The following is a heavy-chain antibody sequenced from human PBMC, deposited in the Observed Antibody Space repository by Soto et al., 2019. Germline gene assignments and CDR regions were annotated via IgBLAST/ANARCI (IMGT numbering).Heavy chain of an antibody. Sequence: GGSLRLSCAASGFTFTRYSMNWVRQAPGKGLEWVSSISSTTNYIYYADSMKGRFTVSRDNAKNSVYLEMNSLSAEDTALYYCARESEDLTTNFDYWGQGTLVTAPQ. J-gene: IGHJ4*02. V-gene: IGHV3-21*01. CDR3: ARESEDLTTNFDY. CDR2: ISSTTNYI. CDR1: GFTFTRYS.